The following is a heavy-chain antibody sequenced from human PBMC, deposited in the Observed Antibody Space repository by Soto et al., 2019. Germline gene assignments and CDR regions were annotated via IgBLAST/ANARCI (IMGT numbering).Heavy chain of an antibody. Sequence: QVLLVQYGADVKKPGASVKVSCKTYGYTFTEFDINWVRQAPGQGLEWMVWMNTNTGHTGDAQKVQGRVTMTRDTAVSTVYTGLRRLVCEDPAVYYCARVVLFFGGHAGYWGQGTLVNVSS. CDR3: ARVVLFFGGHAGY. CDR2: MNTNTGHT. D-gene: IGHD3-3*01. V-gene: IGHV1-8*01. CDR1: GYTFTEFD. J-gene: IGHJ4*02.